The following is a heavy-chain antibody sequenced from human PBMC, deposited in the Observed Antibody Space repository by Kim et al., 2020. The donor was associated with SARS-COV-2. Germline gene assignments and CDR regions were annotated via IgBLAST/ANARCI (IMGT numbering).Heavy chain of an antibody. D-gene: IGHD1-1*01. J-gene: IGHJ5*02. Sequence: NTPLKSRVTISVDTSKNQFPLKLNSVTAADPAVYYCARHDELYNWFDPWGQGTLVTVSS. V-gene: IGHV4-59*08. CDR3: ARHDELYNWFDP.